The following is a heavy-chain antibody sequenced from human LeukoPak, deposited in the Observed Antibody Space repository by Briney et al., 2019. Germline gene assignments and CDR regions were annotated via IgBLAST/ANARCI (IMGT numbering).Heavy chain of an antibody. Sequence: SSETLSLTCTVSGYSISSGNYWDWIRQPPGKGLEWIGSIYHSGSTYYNPSLKSRVTISVDTSKNQFSLKLSSVTAADTAVYYCACLTTADAFDIWGQGTMVTVSS. CDR2: IYHSGST. J-gene: IGHJ3*02. CDR3: ACLTTADAFDI. V-gene: IGHV4-38-2*02. CDR1: GYSISSGNY. D-gene: IGHD3-22*01.